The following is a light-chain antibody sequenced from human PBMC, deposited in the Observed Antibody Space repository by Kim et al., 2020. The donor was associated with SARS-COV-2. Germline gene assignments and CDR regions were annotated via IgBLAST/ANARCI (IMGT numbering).Light chain of an antibody. V-gene: IGKV3-15*01. CDR3: HQYHRRPAIT. CDR2: DAS. J-gene: IGKJ5*01. CDR1: QSVGIK. Sequence: EIVMTQSPATLSVSPGEIATLSCRASQSVGIKLAWYQQKPGQAPRLLIYDASNRETGIPGRFSGSGSGTEFTLTIGSLQSEDFALYYCHQYHRRPAITFGQGTRLEIK.